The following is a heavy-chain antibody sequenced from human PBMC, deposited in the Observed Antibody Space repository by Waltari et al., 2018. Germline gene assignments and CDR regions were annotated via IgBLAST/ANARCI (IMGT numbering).Heavy chain of an antibody. CDR3: ARDMSSGWYYYYYYYMDV. Sequence: EVQLVESGGGLVQPGGSLRLSCAASGFTFSSYWMSWVRQAPGQGLEWVANIKQDGSEKYYVDSVKGRFTISRDNAKNSLYLQMNSLRAEDTAVYYCARDMSSGWYYYYYYYMDVWGKGTTVTVSS. V-gene: IGHV3-7*01. CDR1: GFTFSSYW. CDR2: IKQDGSEK. J-gene: IGHJ6*03. D-gene: IGHD6-19*01.